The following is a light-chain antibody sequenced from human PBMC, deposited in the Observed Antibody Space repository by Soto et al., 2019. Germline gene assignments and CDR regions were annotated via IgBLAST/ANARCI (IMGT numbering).Light chain of an antibody. J-gene: IGLJ2*01. CDR2: EVT. V-gene: IGLV2-8*01. CDR1: SNDVGGYDY. Sequence: QSVLTQPPSASGSPGQSVTISCTGTSNDVGGYDYVSWYQQHPGKAPKLIIYEVTKRPSGVPDRFSGSKSGNTASLTVSGLQAEDEADYYCCSYAGSSTFVVFGGGTKVTVL. CDR3: CSYAGSSTFVV.